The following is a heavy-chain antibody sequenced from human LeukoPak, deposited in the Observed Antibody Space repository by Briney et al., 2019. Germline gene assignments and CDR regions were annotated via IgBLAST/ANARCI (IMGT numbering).Heavy chain of an antibody. CDR2: INHSGST. D-gene: IGHD5-12*01. J-gene: IGHJ6*02. V-gene: IGHV4-34*01. CDR1: GGSFSGYY. Sequence: NPSETLSLTCAVYGGSFSGYYWSWIRQPPGKGLEWIGEINHSGSTNYNPSLKSRVTISVDTSKNQFSLKLSSVTAADTAVYYCARDLSRSGYDWPAYYYGMDVWGQGTTVTVSS. CDR3: ARDLSRSGYDWPAYYYGMDV.